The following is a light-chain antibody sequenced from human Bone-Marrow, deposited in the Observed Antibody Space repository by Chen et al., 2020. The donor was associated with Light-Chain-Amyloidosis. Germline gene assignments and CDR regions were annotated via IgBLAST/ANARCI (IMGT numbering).Light chain of an antibody. V-gene: IGLV3-21*02. CDR3: QVWDRSSDRPV. J-gene: IGLJ3*02. CDR2: DDS. CDR1: NIGSTS. Sequence: SYVLTQPSSVSVAPGQTATIVCGGNNIGSTSVHWYQQTPGQAPLLVVYDDSDRPSGIPERLSGSNSGNPATLTISRVEAGDEADYYCQVWDRSSDRPVFGGGTKLTVL.